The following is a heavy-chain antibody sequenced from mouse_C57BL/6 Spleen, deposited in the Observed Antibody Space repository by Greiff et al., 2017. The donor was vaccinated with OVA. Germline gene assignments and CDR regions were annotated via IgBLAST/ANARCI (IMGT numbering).Heavy chain of an antibody. D-gene: IGHD1-1*01. J-gene: IGHJ2*01. V-gene: IGHV1-26*01. CDR3: AREAYGSGSDY. CDR2: INPNNGGT. CDR1: GYTFTDYY. Sequence: EVQLQQSGPELVKPGASVKISCKASGYTFTDYYMNWVKQSHGKSLEWIGDINPNNGGTSYNQKFKGKATLTVDKSSSTAYMELRSLTSEDSAVYYCAREAYGSGSDYWGQGTTLTVSS.